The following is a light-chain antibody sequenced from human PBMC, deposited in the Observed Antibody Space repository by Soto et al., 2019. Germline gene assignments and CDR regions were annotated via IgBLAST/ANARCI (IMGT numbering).Light chain of an antibody. J-gene: IGLJ2*01. CDR3: SSYAGSDTFVV. V-gene: IGLV2-23*02. CDR1: SGDIGTYNL. CDR2: KDT. Sequence: QSVLTQPASVSGSPGQSITISCTGTSGDIGTYNLVSWYQQHPGKVPKLIIYKDTKRPSGVSNRFSGSKSDNTASLTISGLQPEDEADYYCSSYAGSDTFVVIGGGTKLTVL.